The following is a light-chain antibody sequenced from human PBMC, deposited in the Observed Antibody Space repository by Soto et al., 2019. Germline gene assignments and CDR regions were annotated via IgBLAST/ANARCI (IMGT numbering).Light chain of an antibody. J-gene: IGKJ1*01. CDR3: QQYNSYPWT. CDR2: DAS. CDR1: QSISSW. Sequence: DIQMTQSPSTLSASVGDRVTITCRASQSISSWLAGYQQKPGKAPKILIYDASSLESGVPSRFSGSGSGTEFTLTISSLQPDDLATDYCQQYNSYPWTFGQGTKVEIK. V-gene: IGKV1-5*01.